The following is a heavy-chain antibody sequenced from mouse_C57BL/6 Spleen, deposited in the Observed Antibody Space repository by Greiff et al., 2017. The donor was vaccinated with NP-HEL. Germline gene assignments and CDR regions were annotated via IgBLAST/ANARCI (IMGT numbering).Heavy chain of an antibody. V-gene: IGHV1-61*01. CDR2: IYPSDSET. Sequence: QVQLQQPGAELVRPGSSVKLSCKASGYTFTSYWMAWVKQRPGQGLEWIGNIYPSDSETHYNQKFKDKATLTVDKSSSTAYMQLSSLTSEDSAVYYCAREGLTGTLWYFDVWGTGTTVTVSS. CDR1: GYTFTSYW. CDR3: AREGLTGTLWYFDV. J-gene: IGHJ1*03. D-gene: IGHD4-1*01.